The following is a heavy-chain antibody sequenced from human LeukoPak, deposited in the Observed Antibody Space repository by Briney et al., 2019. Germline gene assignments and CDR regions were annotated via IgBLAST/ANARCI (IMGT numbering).Heavy chain of an antibody. CDR1: GFTFSSYS. V-gene: IGHV3-21*01. D-gene: IGHD6-13*01. CDR3: ARDSITGSSWTYYFDY. CDR2: ISSSSSYI. J-gene: IGHJ4*02. Sequence: GGSWTLSSAASGFTFSSYSMNWVRQAPGKGLEWVSSISSSSSYIYYADSVKGRFTISRDNAKNSLYLQMNSLRAEDTAVYYCARDSITGSSWTYYFDYWGQGNLVSVSS.